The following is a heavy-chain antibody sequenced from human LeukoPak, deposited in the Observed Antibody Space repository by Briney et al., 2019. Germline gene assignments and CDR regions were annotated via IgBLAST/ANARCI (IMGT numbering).Heavy chain of an antibody. D-gene: IGHD3-22*01. CDR3: ARYYFDSNGYLPGLLNWFDP. V-gene: IGHV1-2*02. CDR2: INPNSGGT. CDR1: GYTFTGYY. Sequence: GASVKVSCKASGYTFTGYYMHWVRQAPGQGLEWMGWINPNSGGTNYAQKFQGRVTMTRDTSITTAFMELSRLRSDDTAVYYCARYYFDSNGYLPGLLNWFDPWGQGTLVTVSS. J-gene: IGHJ5*02.